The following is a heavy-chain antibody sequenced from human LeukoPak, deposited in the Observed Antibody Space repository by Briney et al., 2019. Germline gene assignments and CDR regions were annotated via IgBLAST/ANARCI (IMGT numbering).Heavy chain of an antibody. CDR3: AKGSSSSRPYYFDY. J-gene: IGHJ4*02. D-gene: IGHD6-6*01. Sequence: GGSLRLSCAASGFTFSSYAMSWVRQAPGKGLEWFSAITHSGGDTYHADSVKGRFTTSRDNSKNTLYLQMDSLRVEDTALYFCAKGSSSSRPYYFDYWGQGTLVTVSS. CDR1: GFTFSSYA. CDR2: ITHSGGDT. V-gene: IGHV3-23*01.